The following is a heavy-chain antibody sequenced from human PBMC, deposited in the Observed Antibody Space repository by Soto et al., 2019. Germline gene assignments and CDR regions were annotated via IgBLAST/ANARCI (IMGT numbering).Heavy chain of an antibody. CDR3: ARGSFSSRWSWFEP. J-gene: IGHJ5*02. CDR1: CGSISSDAHF. CDR2: ISYTGRT. V-gene: IGHV4-31*03. D-gene: IGHD2-15*01. Sequence: TVSLTCTVSCGSISSDAHFWSCIRQLPGRGLEWIGYISYTGRTYYTPSLNSRPTISSDTSKNLFSLRLSAVTAADTAVYFCARGSFSSRWSWFEPWGGATLVTVCS.